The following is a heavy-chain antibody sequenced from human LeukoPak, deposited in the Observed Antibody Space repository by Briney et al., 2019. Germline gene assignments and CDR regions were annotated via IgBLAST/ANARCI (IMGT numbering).Heavy chain of an antibody. CDR3: AKDHVGDGYKYYYYGMDV. J-gene: IGHJ6*02. V-gene: IGHV3-30*18. CDR1: GFTFSSYG. Sequence: GGSLRLSCAASGFTFSSYGMHWVRQAPGKGLEWVAVISYDGSNKYYADSVKGRFTISRDNSKNTLYLQMNSLRAEDTAVYYCAKDHVGDGYKYYYYGMDVWGQGTTVTVSS. D-gene: IGHD5-24*01. CDR2: ISYDGSNK.